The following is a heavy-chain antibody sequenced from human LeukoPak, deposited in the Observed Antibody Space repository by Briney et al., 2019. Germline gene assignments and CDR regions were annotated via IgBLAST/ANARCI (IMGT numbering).Heavy chain of an antibody. CDR2: ISSNSGSI. CDR3: TRGKWELLPFDC. J-gene: IGHJ4*02. D-gene: IGHD1-26*01. V-gene: IGHV3-21*01. Sequence: PGGSLRLSCAASGFTFTSYTMNWVRQAPGKGLEWVSSISSNSGSIYYADSVKGRFTISRDNAKNTLYLQMDSLRAEDTAVYYCTRGKWELLPFDCWGQGTLVTVSS. CDR1: GFTFTSYT.